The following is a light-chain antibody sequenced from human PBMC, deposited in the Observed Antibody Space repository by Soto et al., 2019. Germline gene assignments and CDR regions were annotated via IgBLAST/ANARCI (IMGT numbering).Light chain of an antibody. CDR1: QSLSRN. J-gene: IGKJ1*01. Sequence: EIVMTQSPATLSVSPGDRATLSCRASQSLSRNLAWYQQKPGQAPRLLIYGASTRATGIPARFSGSGSGTEFTLNISSLQSEDFAVYYWQQYNNWPPWTFGQGTKVEIK. CDR2: GAS. V-gene: IGKV3-15*01. CDR3: QQYNNWPPWT.